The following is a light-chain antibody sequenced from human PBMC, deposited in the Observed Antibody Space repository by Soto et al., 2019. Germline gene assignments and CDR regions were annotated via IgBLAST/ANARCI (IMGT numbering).Light chain of an antibody. CDR3: QQYSTYPLT. CDR2: KAS. CDR1: QSISSW. J-gene: IGKJ4*01. Sequence: DIQMTQSPSTLSASVGDRVTITCRASQSISSWLAWYQQKPGKAPKLLIYKASNLQSGVPSRVSGSGSGADFTLTISSLQPDDFATYCCQQYSTYPLTFGGGTKVEIK. V-gene: IGKV1-5*03.